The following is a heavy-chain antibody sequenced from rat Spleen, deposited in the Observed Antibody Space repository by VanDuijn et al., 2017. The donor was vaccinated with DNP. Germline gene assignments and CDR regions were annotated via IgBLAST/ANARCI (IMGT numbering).Heavy chain of an antibody. Sequence: EVQLVESGGGLVQPGRSLILSCTASGFIFSDHNMAWVRQAPKKGLEWVATISNTGDNTYYSDSVKGRFSISRDNAESTLYLQLSSLRSEDTATYYCTRQVWAFDFWGQGVMVTVSS. V-gene: IGHV5-7*01. CDR2: ISNTGDNT. CDR3: TRQVWAFDF. J-gene: IGHJ2*01. D-gene: IGHD1-7*01. CDR1: GFIFSDHN.